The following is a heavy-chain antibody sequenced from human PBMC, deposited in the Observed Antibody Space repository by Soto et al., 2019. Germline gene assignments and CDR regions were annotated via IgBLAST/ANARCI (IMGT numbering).Heavy chain of an antibody. CDR1: GYSFSSCW. CDR2: INPTDSDT. J-gene: IGHJ4*02. CDR3: ARQAIGRETTTH. Sequence: PGESLKISCEASGYSFSSCWIGWVRQMPGKGLEWMAIINPTDSDTRYSPSFRGQVTISANKSISTAYLQWSSLKASDTAMYYCARQAIGRETTTHWGQGTLVTVSP. V-gene: IGHV5-51*01. D-gene: IGHD1-1*01.